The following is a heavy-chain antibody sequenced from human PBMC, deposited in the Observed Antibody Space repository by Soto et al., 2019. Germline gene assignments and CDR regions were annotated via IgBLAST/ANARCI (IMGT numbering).Heavy chain of an antibody. J-gene: IGHJ4*02. CDR2: INHSGST. D-gene: IGHD5-18*01. Sequence: PSETLSLTCAVYSGSFSGYYWSWVRQPPGKGLEWIGEINHSGSTYYNPSLKSRVTISVDTSKNQFSLKLSSVTAADTAVYYCAREYGTTAMAYFDYWGQGTLVTVSS. CDR1: SGSFSGYY. CDR3: AREYGTTAMAYFDY. V-gene: IGHV4-34*09.